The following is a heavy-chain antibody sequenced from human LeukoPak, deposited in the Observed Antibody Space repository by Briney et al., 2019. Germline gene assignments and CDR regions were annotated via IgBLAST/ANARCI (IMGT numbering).Heavy chain of an antibody. V-gene: IGHV1-2*02. CDR2: INPNNGGT. CDR3: ARGSGYNWFDP. J-gene: IGHJ5*02. Sequence: ASVKVSCKASGYTFTGSHIHWVRQAPGQGLEWMGWINPNNGGTNYAQNFQGRVTMTRDTSVSTAYMELSSLTSDDTAVYLCARGSGYNWFDPWGQGTLVTVSS. CDR1: GYTFTGSH.